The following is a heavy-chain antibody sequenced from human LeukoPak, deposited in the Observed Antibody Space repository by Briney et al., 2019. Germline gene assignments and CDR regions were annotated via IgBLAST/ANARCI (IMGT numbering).Heavy chain of an antibody. D-gene: IGHD2-21*01. V-gene: IGHV3-7*01. J-gene: IGHJ3*01. CDR3: AIVGGDSP. Sequence: GGSLRLSCRASGFSFSSAWMSWVRQAPGKGLEWVANIKKDESEKFYVDSVKGRFTVSRDNAKNSLYLQMNSLGAEDTAVYYCAIVGGDSPWGQGTMVTVSS. CDR1: GFSFSSAW. CDR2: IKKDESEK.